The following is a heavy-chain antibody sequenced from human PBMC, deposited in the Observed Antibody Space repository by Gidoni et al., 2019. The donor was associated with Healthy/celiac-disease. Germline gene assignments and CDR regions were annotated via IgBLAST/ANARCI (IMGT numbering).Heavy chain of an antibody. D-gene: IGHD2-2*01. Sequence: QVQLQQWGAGLFKPSETLSLTCPVYGGSFCGYYWSWVRQPPGQGLEWIGEINHSGSTNYNPSLKSRVTISVDTSKNQFSLKLSSVTAADTAVYYCSRDSVVPAAMGRYYFDYWGQGTLVTVSS. CDR3: SRDSVVPAAMGRYYFDY. CDR1: GGSFCGYY. V-gene: IGHV4-34*01. J-gene: IGHJ4*02. CDR2: INHSGST.